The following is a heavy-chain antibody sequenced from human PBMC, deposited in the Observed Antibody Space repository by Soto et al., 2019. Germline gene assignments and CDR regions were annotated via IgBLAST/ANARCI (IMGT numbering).Heavy chain of an antibody. CDR3: ARFPSGRDPNWFDP. CDR2: IYPDDSDT. V-gene: IGHV5-51*01. Sequence: GESLNISCKASVDRVGNYWIGWVRQMPGKGLELMGIIYPDDSDTRYSPSFQGQVTISADKSITTAYLQWSSLKASDTAMYYCARFPSGRDPNWFDPWGQGTLVTVSS. J-gene: IGHJ5*02. D-gene: IGHD1-26*01. CDR1: VDRVGNYW.